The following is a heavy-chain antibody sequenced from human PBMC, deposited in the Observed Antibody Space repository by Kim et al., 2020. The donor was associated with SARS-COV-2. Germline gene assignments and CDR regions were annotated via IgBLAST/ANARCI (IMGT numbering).Heavy chain of an antibody. Sequence: GGSLRLSCAASGFTFSSYSMNWVRQAPGKGLEWVSSISSSSSYIYYADSVKGRFTISRDNAKNSLYLQMNSLRAEDTAVYYCARGPSGYYGTGNSVRYWGQGTLVTVSS. V-gene: IGHV3-21*01. D-gene: IGHD3-10*01. J-gene: IGHJ4*02. CDR1: GFTFSSYS. CDR2: ISSSSSYI. CDR3: ARGPSGYYGTGNSVRY.